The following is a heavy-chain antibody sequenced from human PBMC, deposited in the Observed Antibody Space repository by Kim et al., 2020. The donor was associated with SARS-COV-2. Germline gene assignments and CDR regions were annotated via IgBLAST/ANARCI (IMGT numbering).Heavy chain of an antibody. V-gene: IGHV3-48*01. Sequence: GGSLRLSCAASGFTFTSYGMNWVRQAPGKGLEWISYISSSSGTIYYADSVKGRFTISRDSAKNSLYLQMNSLRAEDTASYYCAKDRSSGYYGTFYYWGQG. D-gene: IGHD3-22*01. J-gene: IGHJ4*02. CDR2: ISSSSGTI. CDR3: AKDRSSGYYGTFYY. CDR1: GFTFTSYG.